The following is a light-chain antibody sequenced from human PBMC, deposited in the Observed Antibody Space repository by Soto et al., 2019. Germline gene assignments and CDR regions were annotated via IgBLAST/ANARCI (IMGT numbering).Light chain of an antibody. CDR3: AAWDDSLNGRV. CDR1: NSNIGSNT. J-gene: IGLJ1*01. CDR2: YDN. Sequence: QPVLTQPPSASGTPGQRVTISCSGSNSNIGSNTVNWYQQLPGTAPKLLIYYDNLRPSGVPDRISGSKSGTSASLAISGLQSDDDADYFCAAWDDSLNGRVFGTGTKLTVL. V-gene: IGLV1-44*01.